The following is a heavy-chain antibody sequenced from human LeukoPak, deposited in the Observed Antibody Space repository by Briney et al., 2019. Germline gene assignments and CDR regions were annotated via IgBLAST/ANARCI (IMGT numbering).Heavy chain of an antibody. D-gene: IGHD3-22*01. CDR2: IYHSGST. Sequence: SETLSLTCTVSGYSISSGYYWGWIRQPPGKGLEWIGSIYHSGSTYYNPSLKSRVTISVDTSKNQFSLKLSSVTAADTAVYYCARAIYDSSGYVFYYFDYWDQGTLVTVSS. V-gene: IGHV4-38-2*02. CDR3: ARAIYDSSGYVFYYFDY. J-gene: IGHJ4*02. CDR1: GYSISSGYY.